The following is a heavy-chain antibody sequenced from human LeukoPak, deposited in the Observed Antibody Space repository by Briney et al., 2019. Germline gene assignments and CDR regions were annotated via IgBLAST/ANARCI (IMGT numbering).Heavy chain of an antibody. V-gene: IGHV1-18*01. CDR1: GYTFTSYG. D-gene: IGHD3-10*01. J-gene: IGHJ4*02. Sequence: ASVKVSCKASGYTFTSYGISWVRQAPGQGLEWMGWISAYNGNTNYAQKLQGRVTMTTDTSTSTAYMELRSLRSDDTAVYYCARDPYTYYYGSGSYGGDYYFDYWGQGTLVTVSP. CDR3: ARDPYTYYYGSGSYGGDYYFDY. CDR2: ISAYNGNT.